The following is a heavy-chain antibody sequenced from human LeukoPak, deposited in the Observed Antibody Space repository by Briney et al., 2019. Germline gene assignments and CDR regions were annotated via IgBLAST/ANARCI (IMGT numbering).Heavy chain of an antibody. Sequence: SETLSLTCTVSGGSISSYYWSWIRQPPGKGLEWIGYIYYSGSTNYNPSLKSRVTISGDTSKNQFSLKLSSVTAADTAVYYCARVDGDYVYYFDYWGQGTLVTVSS. CDR3: ARVDGDYVYYFDY. V-gene: IGHV4-59*01. CDR2: IYYSGST. CDR1: GGSISSYY. D-gene: IGHD4-17*01. J-gene: IGHJ4*02.